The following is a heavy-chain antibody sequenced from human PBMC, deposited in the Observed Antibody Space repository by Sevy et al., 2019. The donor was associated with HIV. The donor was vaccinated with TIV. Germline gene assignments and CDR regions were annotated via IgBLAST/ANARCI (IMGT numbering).Heavy chain of an antibody. CDR3: ATMIVVVSQIEGDAFDI. V-gene: IGHV3-30*03. Sequence: GGSLRLSCAASGFTFSSYGMHWVRQAPGKGLEWVAVISYDGSNKYYADSVKGRFTISRDNSKNTLYLQMNSLGAGDTAVYYCATMIVVVSQIEGDAFDIWGQGTMVTVSS. CDR2: ISYDGSNK. D-gene: IGHD3-22*01. CDR1: GFTFSSYG. J-gene: IGHJ3*02.